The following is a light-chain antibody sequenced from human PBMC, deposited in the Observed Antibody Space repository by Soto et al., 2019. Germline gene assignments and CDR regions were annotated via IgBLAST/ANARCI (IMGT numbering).Light chain of an antibody. V-gene: IGKV1-5*03. J-gene: IGKJ1*01. CDR2: KAS. CDR1: QSISSW. Sequence: DIQMTQSPSTLSASVGDRVTITCRASQSISSWLAWYQQKPGKAPKLLIYKASSLESGVPSRFSGSGSGTECTVSISSLQPDDFATYYCQQYNSLWSFGQGAKVEIK. CDR3: QQYNSLWS.